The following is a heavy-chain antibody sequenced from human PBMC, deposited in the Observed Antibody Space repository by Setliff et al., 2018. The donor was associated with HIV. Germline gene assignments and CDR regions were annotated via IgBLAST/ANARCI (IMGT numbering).Heavy chain of an antibody. D-gene: IGHD3-3*01. CDR2: ISAYNGNT. CDR3: ARDSDNFWSGYYAAFDY. CDR1: GFTFSGYG. Sequence: KTGGSLRLSCAGSGFTFSGYGMHWVRQAPGKGLEWVGWISAYNGNTNYAQKLQGRVTMTTDTSSSTAYLDLRSLRSDDTAVYYCARDSDNFWSGYYAAFDYWGQGTLVTVSS. J-gene: IGHJ4*02. V-gene: IGHV1-18*01.